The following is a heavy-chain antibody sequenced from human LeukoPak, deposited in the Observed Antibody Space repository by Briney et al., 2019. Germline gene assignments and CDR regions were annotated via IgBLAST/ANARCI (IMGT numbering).Heavy chain of an antibody. CDR3: ARGPEFDY. V-gene: IGHV1-2*02. CDR2: IDPNGGGT. Sequence: ASVKVSCKASGYTFTGYFMHWVRRAPGQGLEWVGWIDPNGGGTNYAQKFQGRATMTGDTSITTAYMELSRLTSDDTAVYYCARGPEFDYWGQGTLVTVSS. J-gene: IGHJ4*02. D-gene: IGHD1-14*01. CDR1: GYTFTGYF.